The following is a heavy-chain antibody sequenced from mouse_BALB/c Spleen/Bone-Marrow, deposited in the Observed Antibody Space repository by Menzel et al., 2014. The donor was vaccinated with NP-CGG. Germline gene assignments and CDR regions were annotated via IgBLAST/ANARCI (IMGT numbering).Heavy chain of an antibody. V-gene: IGHV1-69*02. CDR1: GYTFTSYW. J-gene: IGHJ1*01. D-gene: IGHD1-3*01. CDR3: ARSSDLYAYWYFDV. CDR2: IDPADDYT. Sequence: QVQLQQSGAELVKPGASVKLSCKASGYTFTSYWMNWVKQRPGQGLEWIGEIDPADDYTNYNQKVKGKGTLTFDKSSSTAYIHLSSLASEDSAVYYCARSSDLYAYWYFDVWGAGTTVTVSS.